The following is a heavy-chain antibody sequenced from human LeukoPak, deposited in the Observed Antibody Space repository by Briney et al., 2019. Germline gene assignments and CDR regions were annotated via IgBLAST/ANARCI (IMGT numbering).Heavy chain of an antibody. CDR3: ARVHIVGAPPIG. D-gene: IGHD1-26*01. V-gene: IGHV1-69*13. CDR1: GGTFSSYA. Sequence: SVKVSCKASGGTFSSYAISWVRQAPGQGLEWMGGIIPIFGTANYAQKFQGRVTITADESTSTAYMELSSLRSDDTAVYYCARVHIVGAPPIGWGQGTLVTVSS. J-gene: IGHJ4*02. CDR2: IIPIFGTA.